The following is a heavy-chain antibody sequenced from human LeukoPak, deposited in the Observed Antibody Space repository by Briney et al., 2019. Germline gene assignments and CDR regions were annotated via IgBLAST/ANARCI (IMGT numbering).Heavy chain of an antibody. D-gene: IGHD3-10*01. CDR2: INPSGGST. J-gene: IGHJ4*02. V-gene: IGHV1-46*01. CDR1: GYTFTSYY. CDR3: ARGGGLVGXAQXXQELGDY. Sequence: GASVKVSCKASGYTFTSYYMHWVRQAPGQGLEWMGIINPSGGSTSYAQKFQGRVTMTRDTSTSTVYVELSSLRSEDTAVYYCARGGGLVGXAQXXQELGDYWGQGTLVTAXS.